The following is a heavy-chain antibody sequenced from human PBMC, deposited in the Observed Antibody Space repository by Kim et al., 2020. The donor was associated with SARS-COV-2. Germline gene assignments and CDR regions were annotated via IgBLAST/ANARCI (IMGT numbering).Heavy chain of an antibody. CDR2: ISDTGST. V-gene: IGHV4-59*01. CDR1: GDAMSNYY. D-gene: IGHD3-22*01. J-gene: IGHJ6*03. CDR3: ARSSFNQGSRRYYVGGYYYMDV. Sequence: SETLSLTCSVSGDAMSNYYWSWIRQAPGKGLDFIGYISDTGSTKNNPSLKSRATISLHAPNNQFSLELSSVTEADTAVYYCARSSFNQGSRRYYVGGYYYMDVWGKGTTVIVSS.